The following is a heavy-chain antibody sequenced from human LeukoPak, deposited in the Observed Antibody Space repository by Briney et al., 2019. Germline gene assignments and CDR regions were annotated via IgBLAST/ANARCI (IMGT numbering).Heavy chain of an antibody. CDR3: ARYEGGPGFDY. J-gene: IGHJ4*02. CDR1: GFTFSSYV. Sequence: PGGSLRLSCAASGFTFSSYVMNWVRQAPGKGLEWVSSISSGSSYRYYADSVKGRFTISRDNAKNSLYLQMNSLRAEDTAVYYCARYEGGPGFDYWGPGTLVAVSS. V-gene: IGHV3-21*01. CDR2: ISSGSSYR. D-gene: IGHD3-16*01.